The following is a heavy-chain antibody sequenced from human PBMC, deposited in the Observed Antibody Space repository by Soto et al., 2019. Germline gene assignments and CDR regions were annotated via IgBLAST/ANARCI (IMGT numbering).Heavy chain of an antibody. CDR2: INPKSGGT. V-gene: IGHV1-2*04. J-gene: IGHJ6*02. CDR3: ARGDSTDCSNGVCSFFYNHDMDV. D-gene: IGHD2-8*01. CDR1: GYSFTDYH. Sequence: VKVSCKASGYSFTDYHIHWVRQAPGQGLEWLGRINPKSGGTSTAQKFQGWVTMTTDTSISTASMELTRLTSDDTAIYYCARGDSTDCSNGVCSFFYNHDMDVWGQGXTVTVSS.